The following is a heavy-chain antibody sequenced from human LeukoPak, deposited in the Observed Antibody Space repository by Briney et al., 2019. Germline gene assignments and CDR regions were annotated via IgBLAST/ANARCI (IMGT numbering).Heavy chain of an antibody. Sequence: GASVKVSRKASGYTFTSYGISWVRQAPGQGLEWMGWISAYNGNTNYAQKLQGRVTMTTDTSTSTAYMELRSLRSDDTAVYYCARDVELDYYGSGYPNWFDPWGQGTLVTVSS. V-gene: IGHV1-18*01. CDR1: GYTFTSYG. D-gene: IGHD3-10*01. J-gene: IGHJ5*02. CDR2: ISAYNGNT. CDR3: ARDVELDYYGSGYPNWFDP.